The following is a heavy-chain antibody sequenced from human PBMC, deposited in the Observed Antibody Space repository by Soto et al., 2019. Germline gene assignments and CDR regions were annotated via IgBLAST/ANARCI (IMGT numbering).Heavy chain of an antibody. Sequence: QVQLVQSGAEVKKPGSSVKVSCKAPGGTFSSYAISWVRQAPGQGLEWRGGIIPIFGTANYAQKFKGRVTITADESTSTGYMELSSLRSEDTAVYYCARSQGGSSSLDIYYYYYYGMDVWGQGTTVTVSS. CDR3: ARSQGGSSSLDIYYYYYYGMDV. V-gene: IGHV1-69*01. CDR2: IIPIFGTA. J-gene: IGHJ6*02. D-gene: IGHD2-15*01. CDR1: GGTFSSYA.